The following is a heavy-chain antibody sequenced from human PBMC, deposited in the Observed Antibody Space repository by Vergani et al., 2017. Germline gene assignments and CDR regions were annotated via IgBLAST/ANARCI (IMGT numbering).Heavy chain of an antibody. V-gene: IGHV3-30*18. Sequence: QVQLVESGGGVVQPGRSLRLSCAASGFTFSSYGMHWVRQAPGKGLEWVAVISYDGSNEYYADSVKGRFTISRDNSKNTLYLQMNSLRAEDTAVYYCAKADTRHDFWSGYYTGIDAFDIWGQGTMVTVSS. CDR2: ISYDGSNE. CDR1: GFTFSSYG. J-gene: IGHJ3*02. CDR3: AKADTRHDFWSGYYTGIDAFDI. D-gene: IGHD3-3*01.